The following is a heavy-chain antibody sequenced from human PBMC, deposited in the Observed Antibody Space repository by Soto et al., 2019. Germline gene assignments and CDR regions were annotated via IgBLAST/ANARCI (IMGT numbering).Heavy chain of an antibody. J-gene: IGHJ4*02. V-gene: IGHV4-34*01. Sequence: QVQLQQWGAGLLKPSETLSLTCAVYGGSFSGYYWSWIRQPPGKGLEWIGEINHSGSTNYNPSLKSRVTISVDTSKNQFSLKLSSVTAADTAVYYCARVRPMYGSGSLQLMYYFDYWGQGTLVTVSS. D-gene: IGHD3-10*01. CDR2: INHSGST. CDR3: ARVRPMYGSGSLQLMYYFDY. CDR1: GGSFSGYY.